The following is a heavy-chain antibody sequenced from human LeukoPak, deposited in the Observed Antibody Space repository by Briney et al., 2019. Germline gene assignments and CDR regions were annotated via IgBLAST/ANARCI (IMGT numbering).Heavy chain of an antibody. D-gene: IGHD2-21*02. J-gene: IGHJ4*02. V-gene: IGHV3-30-3*01. Sequence: GRSLRLSCAASGFTFSSYAMHWVRQAPGKGLEWVAVISYDGSNKYYADSVKGRFTISRDNSKNTLYLQMNSLRAEDTVVYYCAREVAHCGGDCYSHFDYWGQGTLVTVSS. CDR3: AREVAHCGGDCYSHFDY. CDR1: GFTFSSYA. CDR2: ISYDGSNK.